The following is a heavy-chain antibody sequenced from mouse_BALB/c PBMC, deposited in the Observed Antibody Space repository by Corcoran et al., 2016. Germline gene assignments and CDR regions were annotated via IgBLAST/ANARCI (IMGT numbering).Heavy chain of an antibody. D-gene: IGHD2-3*01. J-gene: IGHJ3*01. CDR3: ARRDYDGTWFAY. Sequence: QIQLVQSGPELKKPGETVKISCKASGYTFTNYGMNWVKQAPGKGLKWMGWINTYTGEPTYADDFKGRFAFSLETSASTAYLQINNLKNEDTATYFCARRDYDGTWFAYWGKGTLVTVSA. CDR1: GYTFTNYG. CDR2: INTYTGEP. V-gene: IGHV9-3-1*01.